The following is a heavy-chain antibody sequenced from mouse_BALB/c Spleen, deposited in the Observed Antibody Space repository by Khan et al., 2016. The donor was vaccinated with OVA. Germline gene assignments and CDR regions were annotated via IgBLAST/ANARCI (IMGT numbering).Heavy chain of an antibody. V-gene: IGHV9-1*02. Sequence: QIQLVQSGPELKKPGETVKISCKASGYTFTNYGMNWVKQAPGKGLKWMGWINTYTGEPTYADDFKGRFVFSLETSASNAYLQISNLKNEDMTTYFCARISSYCYSDVWGAGTTVTVSS. CDR2: INTYTGEP. D-gene: IGHD6-2*01. J-gene: IGHJ1*01. CDR3: ARISSYCYSDV. CDR1: GYTFTNYG.